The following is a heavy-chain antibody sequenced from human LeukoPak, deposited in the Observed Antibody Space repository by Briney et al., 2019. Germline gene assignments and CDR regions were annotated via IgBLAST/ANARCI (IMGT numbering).Heavy chain of an antibody. CDR2: INPSVGST. CDR1: GYTFTGYY. CDR3: ARESRENQPPLDY. V-gene: IGHV1-46*01. Sequence: ASVKVSCKASGYTFTGYYMHWVRQAPGQGLEWMGIINPSVGSTSYAQKFQGRVTMTSDTSTSTVYMDLSSLGSEDTAMYYCARESRENQPPLDYWGQGTLVTVSS. D-gene: IGHD1-26*01. J-gene: IGHJ4*02.